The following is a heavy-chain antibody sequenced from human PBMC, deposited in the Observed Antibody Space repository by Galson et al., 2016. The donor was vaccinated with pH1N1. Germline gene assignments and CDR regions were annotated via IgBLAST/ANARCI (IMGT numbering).Heavy chain of an antibody. CDR2: ISGSGGRK. Sequence: LRLSCAASGSNSDYNVNWVRLAPGKGLEWVSSISGSGGRKHYADSVQGRFIISRDNSKNTLYLQRNSLRAGDTALYFCAKGGYGDYGLDVFDIWGQGTMVIVSS. J-gene: IGHJ3*02. CDR3: AKGGYGDYGLDVFDI. V-gene: IGHV3-23*01. D-gene: IGHD4-17*01. CDR1: GSNSDYNV.